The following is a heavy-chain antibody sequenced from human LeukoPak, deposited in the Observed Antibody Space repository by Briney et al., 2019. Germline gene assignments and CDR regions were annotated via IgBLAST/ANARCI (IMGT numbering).Heavy chain of an antibody. CDR2: IWYDGSNK. Sequence: GGSLRLSCAASGFXFSSYGMHWVRQAPGKGLEWVAHIWYDGSNKYYADSVKGRFTISRDNSKNTLYLQMNSLRAEDTAVYYCARESYYDFWSGYYTGYYGMDVWGQGTTVTVSS. CDR3: ARESYYDFWSGYYTGYYGMDV. V-gene: IGHV3-33*01. D-gene: IGHD3-3*01. CDR1: GFXFSSYG. J-gene: IGHJ6*02.